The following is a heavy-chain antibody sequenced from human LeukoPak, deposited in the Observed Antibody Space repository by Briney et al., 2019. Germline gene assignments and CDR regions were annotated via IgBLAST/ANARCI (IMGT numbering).Heavy chain of an antibody. J-gene: IGHJ1*01. CDR3: AKALDYDSSGYSEYFQH. CDR1: GFTFSSYG. Sequence: PGGSLRLSCAASGFTFSSYGTHWVRQAPGKGLEWVAFIRYDGSNKYYADSVKGRFTISRDNSKNTLYLQMKSLRAEDTAVYYCAKALDYDSSGYSEYFQHWGQGTLVTVSS. D-gene: IGHD3-22*01. V-gene: IGHV3-30*02. CDR2: IRYDGSNK.